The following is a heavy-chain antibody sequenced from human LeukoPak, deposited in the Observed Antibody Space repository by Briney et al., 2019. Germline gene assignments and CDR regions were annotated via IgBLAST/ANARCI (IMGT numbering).Heavy chain of an antibody. V-gene: IGHV3-66*01. CDR3: ARDRGGYTYGYGWWFDP. J-gene: IGHJ5*02. CDR2: IYSAGST. D-gene: IGHD5-18*01. Sequence: GGSLRLSCAVSGFTVSNNYMSWVRQAPGKGLEWVSVIYSAGSTFYADSVKGRFTISRDNSKNTLYLQMNSLRAEDTAVYHCARDRGGYTYGYGWWFDPWGQGTLVTVSS. CDR1: GFTVSNNY.